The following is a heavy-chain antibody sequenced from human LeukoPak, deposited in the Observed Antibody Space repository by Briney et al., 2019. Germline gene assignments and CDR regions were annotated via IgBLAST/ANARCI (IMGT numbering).Heavy chain of an antibody. V-gene: IGHV1-24*01. J-gene: IGHJ3*02. D-gene: IGHD2-15*01. CDR2: LDPEDGET. Sequence: ASVKVSCKVVGYKLNNFSMHWVRQTAGKGLEWMGGLDPEDGETIYAQKVKGRLTVTEDTSTDTAYMELSSLTSDDTAVYYCATAGGLCTGGTCYWYAFDIWGQGTPVTVSS. CDR1: GYKLNNFS. CDR3: ATAGGLCTGGTCYWYAFDI.